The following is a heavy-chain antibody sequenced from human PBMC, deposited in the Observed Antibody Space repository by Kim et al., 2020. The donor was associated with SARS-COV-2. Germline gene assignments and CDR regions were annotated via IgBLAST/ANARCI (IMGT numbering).Heavy chain of an antibody. V-gene: IGHV1-18*01. CDR1: GYTFTSYG. Sequence: ASVKVSCKASGYTFTSYGISWVRQAPGQGLEWMGWISAYNGNTNYAQKLQGRVTMTTDTSTSTAYMELRSLRSDDTAVYYCARDPARKELYGAFDIWGQGTMVTVSS. J-gene: IGHJ3*02. D-gene: IGHD1-26*01. CDR3: ARDPARKELYGAFDI. CDR2: ISAYNGNT.